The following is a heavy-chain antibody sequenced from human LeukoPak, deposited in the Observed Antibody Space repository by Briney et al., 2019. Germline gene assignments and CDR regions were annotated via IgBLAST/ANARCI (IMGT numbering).Heavy chain of an antibody. J-gene: IGHJ6*03. CDR2: IGYDGSNK. CDR3: ARDRNHRYYYYYYMDV. Sequence: GRSLRLSCTASGFTFSSYGMLWARQAPGKGLEWVAVIGYDGSNKYYADSVKGRFTISRDNSKNTMYLQMNSLRAEDTAVYYCARDRNHRYYYYYYMDVWGKGTTVTVSS. CDR1: GFTFSSYG. V-gene: IGHV3-33*01. D-gene: IGHD1-14*01.